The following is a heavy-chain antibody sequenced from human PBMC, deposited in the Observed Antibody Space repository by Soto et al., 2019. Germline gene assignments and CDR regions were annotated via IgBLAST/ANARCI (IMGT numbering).Heavy chain of an antibody. V-gene: IGHV3-23*01. Sequence: EVQLFESGGGLVQPGGSLRLSCAASGFTFSSYAMSWVRQAPGKGLEWVSGISGSGGSTYYADSVKGRFTISRDNSKNTLYLQMNSLRAEDTAVYYCAKAHSGYVWGRYYFDYWGQGTLVTVSS. D-gene: IGHD5-12*01. CDR2: ISGSGGST. CDR1: GFTFSSYA. J-gene: IGHJ4*02. CDR3: AKAHSGYVWGRYYFDY.